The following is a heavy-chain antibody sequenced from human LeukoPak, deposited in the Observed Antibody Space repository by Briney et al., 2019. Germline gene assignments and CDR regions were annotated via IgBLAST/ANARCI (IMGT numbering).Heavy chain of an antibody. D-gene: IGHD3-16*01. Sequence: GGSLRLSCAASGFTFSTYGMSWVRQAPGKGLEWVSGIGGSGVATYYADSVKGRFTISRDNSKSTLYLQMNSLRAEDTAVYYCAKFSAVWGTSDYWGQGILVTVSS. CDR1: GFTFSTYG. CDR3: AKFSAVWGTSDY. J-gene: IGHJ4*02. CDR2: IGGSGVAT. V-gene: IGHV3-23*01.